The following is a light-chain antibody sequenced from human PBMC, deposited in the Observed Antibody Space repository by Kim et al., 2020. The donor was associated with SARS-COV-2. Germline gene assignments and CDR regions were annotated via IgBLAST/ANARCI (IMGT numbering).Light chain of an antibody. CDR1: SSNIGAGYD. CDR2: GNT. Sequence: QRVTSSCTWSSSNIGAGYDVHWYQQLPGTAPKLLIYGNTNRPSGVPDRFSGSKSGTSASLAITGLQAEDEADYYCQSYDSSLSASVFGGGTQLTVL. V-gene: IGLV1-40*01. J-gene: IGLJ2*01. CDR3: QSYDSSLSASV.